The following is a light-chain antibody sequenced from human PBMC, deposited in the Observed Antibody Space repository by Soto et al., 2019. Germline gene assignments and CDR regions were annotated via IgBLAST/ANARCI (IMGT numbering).Light chain of an antibody. CDR1: QSVSSN. J-gene: IGKJ1*01. CDR2: GES. Sequence: ELVMTQSPAPLSVSLGERATLSCRASQSVSSNFAWSQPKPGQAPRLLIYGESTRATGIPARFSGSGSGTEFTLTISSLQSEDFAVYHCQQYNDWPTVGQGTKVDIK. V-gene: IGKV3-15*01. CDR3: QQYNDWPT.